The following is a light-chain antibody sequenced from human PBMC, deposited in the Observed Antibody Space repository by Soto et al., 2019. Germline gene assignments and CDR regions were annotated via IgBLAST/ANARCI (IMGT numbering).Light chain of an antibody. CDR1: QSVSSS. Sequence: EIVMTQSPATLSVSPGERATLSCRASQSVSSSLAWYQQKPGQAPRLLIYVESTRTTRIPARFSGSGSGKEITLNINSLQTEDFAIYYRQQYNKRPTYTCGQVTKVDIK. CDR3: QQYNKRPTYT. CDR2: VES. V-gene: IGKV3-15*01. J-gene: IGKJ2*01.